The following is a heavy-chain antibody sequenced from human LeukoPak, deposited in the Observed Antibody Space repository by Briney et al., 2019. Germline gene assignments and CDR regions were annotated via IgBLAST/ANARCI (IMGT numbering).Heavy chain of an antibody. J-gene: IGHJ4*02. V-gene: IGHV4-38-2*02. CDR1: GYSISSGYY. CDR3: ARLNEQWLTS. CDR2: IYHSGST. Sequence: PSETLSLTCTVSGYSISSGYYWGWIRQPPGKGLEWIGEIYHSGSTNYNPSLKSRVTISVDTSKNQFSLKLSSVIAADTAVYYCARLNEQWLTSWGQGTLVTVSS. D-gene: IGHD6-19*01.